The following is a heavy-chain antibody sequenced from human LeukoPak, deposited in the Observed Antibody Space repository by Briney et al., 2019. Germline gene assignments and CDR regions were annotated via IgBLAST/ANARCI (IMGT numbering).Heavy chain of an antibody. CDR1: GFTFSSHA. CDR2: INSDGSSS. J-gene: IGHJ5*02. Sequence: GGSLRLSCAASGFTFSSHAMHWVRQSPGRGLVWVSHINSDGSSSNYADSVKGRFTVSRDNAKNTLYLQMNSLRAEDTAVYYCARDISYSDYVFDPWGQGTLVTVSS. D-gene: IGHD4-11*01. CDR3: ARDISYSDYVFDP. V-gene: IGHV3-74*01.